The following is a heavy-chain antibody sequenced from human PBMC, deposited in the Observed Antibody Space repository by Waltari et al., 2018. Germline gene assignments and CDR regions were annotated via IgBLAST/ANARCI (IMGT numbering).Heavy chain of an antibody. J-gene: IGHJ4*02. CDR3: ASQRADSGWLSIDY. CDR1: GYPFTTYY. V-gene: IGHV1-46*03. D-gene: IGHD6-19*01. CDR2: INPDGGST. Sequence: QVQLVQSGAEVKKPGASVKVSCKASGYPFTTYYMHWVRQAPGQGLEWVGIINPDGGSTSYAQKFQDRLTMTRDTSTSTVYMQLTSLTSEDTAVYYCASQRADSGWLSIDYWGQGTLVTVSS.